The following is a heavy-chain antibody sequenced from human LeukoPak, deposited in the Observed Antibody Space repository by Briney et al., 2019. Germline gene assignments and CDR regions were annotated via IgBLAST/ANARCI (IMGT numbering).Heavy chain of an antibody. CDR3: ARAPRDCGPVCYTGSCDI. D-gene: IGHD2-21*01. CDR1: GFNLSAYY. Sequence: NSGGSLRLSCTASGFNLSAYYMHWLRQAPGKRLEWVSYISRSGAFETYAESVKGRFTISRDNSKQIVSLQMTGLRDEDTALYYCARAPRDCGPVCYTGSCDIWGRGTLGTVSS. V-gene: IGHV3-11*01. J-gene: IGHJ1*01. CDR2: ISRSGAFE.